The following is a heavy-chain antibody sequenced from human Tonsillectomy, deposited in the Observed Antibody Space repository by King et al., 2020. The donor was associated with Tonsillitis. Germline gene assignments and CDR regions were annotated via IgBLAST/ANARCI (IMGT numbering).Heavy chain of an antibody. CDR1: GGTFSSYA. Sequence: AQLVQSGAEVKKPGSSVKVSCKASGGTFSSYAISWVRQAPGQGLEWRGRIIPILGIANYAQKFQGRVTITADKSTSTAYMELSSLRSEDTAVYYCARDRGEADSSPNYWGQGTLVTVSS. D-gene: IGHD3-22*01. J-gene: IGHJ4*02. V-gene: IGHV1-69*04. CDR3: ARDRGEADSSPNY. CDR2: IIPILGIA.